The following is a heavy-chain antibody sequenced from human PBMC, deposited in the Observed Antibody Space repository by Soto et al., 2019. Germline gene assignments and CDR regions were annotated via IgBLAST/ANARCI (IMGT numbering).Heavy chain of an antibody. CDR3: AKDFPRERGGRFYYYYGMDV. D-gene: IGHD1-26*01. CDR1: GFTFSSYA. CDR2: ISGSGGST. Sequence: EVQLLESGGGLVQPGGSLRLSCAASGFTFSSYAMSWVRQAPGKGLEWVSAISGSGGSTYHADSVKGRLTISRDNSKNTLYLQVNSLRAEDTAVYYCAKDFPRERGGRFYYYYGMDVWGQGTTVTVSS. J-gene: IGHJ6*02. V-gene: IGHV3-23*01.